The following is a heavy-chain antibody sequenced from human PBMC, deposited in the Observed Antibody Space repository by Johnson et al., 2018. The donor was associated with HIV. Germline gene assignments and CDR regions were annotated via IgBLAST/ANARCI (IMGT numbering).Heavy chain of an antibody. D-gene: IGHD7-27*01. CDR2: ISYDGSNH. J-gene: IGHJ3*02. CDR1: GFTFSDYA. V-gene: IGHV3-30*04. Sequence: QMQLVESGGGVVQPGRSLRLSCAASGFTFSDYALHWVRHAPGKGLEWVAVISYDGSNHYYADSVKGRFTISRDNSKNTLYLQMNSLRAEDTAVFYCGMSGVEDAAFDIWGQGTMVTVSS. CDR3: GMSGVEDAAFDI.